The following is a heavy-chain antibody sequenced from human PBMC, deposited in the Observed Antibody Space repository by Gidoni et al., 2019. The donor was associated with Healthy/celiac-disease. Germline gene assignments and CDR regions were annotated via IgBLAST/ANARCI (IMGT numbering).Heavy chain of an antibody. CDR1: GYTFPSYG. CDR3: ARDFEQHYYDSSGCSDY. D-gene: IGHD3-22*01. J-gene: IGHJ4*02. CDR2: ISAYNGNT. V-gene: IGHV1-18*01. Sequence: QVQLVQSGAEVKKPGASVQVSCKASGYTFPSYGISWVRQAPGQGLEWMGWISAYNGNTNYAQKLQGRVTMTTDTSTSTAYMELRSLRSDDTAVYYCARDFEQHYYDSSGCSDYWGQGTLVSISS.